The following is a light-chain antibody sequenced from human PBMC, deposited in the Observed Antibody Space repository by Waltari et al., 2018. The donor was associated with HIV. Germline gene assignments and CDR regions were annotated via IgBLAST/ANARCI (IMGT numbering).Light chain of an antibody. Sequence: SYELTQPPPMSVSPGQTANITCSGDTLGNEYACWYQQNTGQSPGLVNFKETRRPYGIPGRFSGSTSGNTATLTISEALPADEGDYYCQAWDNSVVVFGGGTRLTVL. CDR1: TLGNEY. CDR3: QAWDNSVVV. J-gene: IGLJ2*01. CDR2: KET. V-gene: IGLV3-1*01.